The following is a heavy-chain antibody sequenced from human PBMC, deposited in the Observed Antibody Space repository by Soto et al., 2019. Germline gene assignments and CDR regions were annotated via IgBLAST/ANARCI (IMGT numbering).Heavy chain of an antibody. V-gene: IGHV3-30*04. CDR2: ISYDGRNK. J-gene: IGHJ4*02. CDR3: ARNGSGNYYPFDS. CDR1: GFTFSNYA. D-gene: IGHD3-10*01. Sequence: QVQLVESGGGVVQPGRSLRLSCAASGFTFSNYAMHWVRQAPGKGLEWVAVISYDGRNKYYADSVKGRFTISRDNSKNTLYLQVNSLRADDTAVYYCARNGSGNYYPFDSWGQGPLFPVSS.